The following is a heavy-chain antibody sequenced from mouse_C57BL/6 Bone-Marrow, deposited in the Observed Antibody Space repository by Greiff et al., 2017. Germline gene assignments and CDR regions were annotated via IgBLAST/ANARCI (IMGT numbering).Heavy chain of an antibody. CDR2: ISSGGSYT. CDR1: GFTFSSYG. CDR3: ARRRYGNLFAY. V-gene: IGHV5-6*01. J-gene: IGHJ3*01. Sequence: DVHLVESGGDLVKPGGSLKLSCAASGFTFSSYGMSWVRQTPDKRLEWVATISSGGSYTYYPDSVKGRFTISRENAKNTLYLQMSSLKSEDTAMYYCARRRYGNLFAYWGQGTLVTVSA. D-gene: IGHD2-1*01.